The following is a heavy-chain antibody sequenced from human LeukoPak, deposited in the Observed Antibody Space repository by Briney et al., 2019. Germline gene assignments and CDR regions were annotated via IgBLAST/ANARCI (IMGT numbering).Heavy chain of an antibody. CDR2: IWYDGSNK. D-gene: IGHD6-13*01. Sequence: GGSLRLSCAASGFTFSSYGMHWVRQAPGKGLEWVAVIWYDGSNKYYADSVKGRFTISRDNSKNTLYLQMNSLRAEDTAVYYCARDHGYSSSWYFPYGYWGQGTLVTVSS. J-gene: IGHJ4*02. CDR1: GFTFSSYG. CDR3: ARDHGYSSSWYFPYGY. V-gene: IGHV3-33*01.